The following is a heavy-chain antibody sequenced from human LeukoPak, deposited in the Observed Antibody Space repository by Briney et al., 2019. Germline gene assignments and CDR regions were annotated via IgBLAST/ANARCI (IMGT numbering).Heavy chain of an antibody. J-gene: IGHJ4*02. V-gene: IGHV3-23*01. Sequence: GGSLRLSCAASGFTFSSYAMSWVRQAPGKGLEWDSAISGSGGSTYYADSVKGRFTISRDNSKNTLYLQMNSLRAEDTAVYYCAKDRGRDGYNEYWGQGTLVTVSS. CDR1: GFTFSSYA. D-gene: IGHD5-24*01. CDR2: ISGSGGST. CDR3: AKDRGRDGYNEY.